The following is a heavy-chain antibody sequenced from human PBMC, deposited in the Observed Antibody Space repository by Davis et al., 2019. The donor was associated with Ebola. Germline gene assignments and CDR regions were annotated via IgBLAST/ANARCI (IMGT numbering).Heavy chain of an antibody. D-gene: IGHD3-3*01. Sequence: PSETLSLTCTVSGGSISSYYWSWIRQPAGKGLEWIGRIYTSGSTNYNPSLKSRVTMSIDTSKNQFSLKLSSVTAADTAVYYCARGVVPKTYYYYYYMDVWGKGTTVTVSS. V-gene: IGHV4-4*07. CDR3: ARGVVPKTYYYYYYMDV. J-gene: IGHJ6*03. CDR1: GGSISSYY. CDR2: IYTSGST.